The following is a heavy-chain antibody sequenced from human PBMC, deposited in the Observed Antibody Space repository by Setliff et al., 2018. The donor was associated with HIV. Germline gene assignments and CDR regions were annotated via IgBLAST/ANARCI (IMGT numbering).Heavy chain of an antibody. CDR3: AREWNGGYDY. Sequence: GGSLRLSCTVSGFIFRSYWMHWVRQAPGKGLVWVSRINTDGSSRTYADSVKGRFTISRDNAKNSLYLQMNSLRAEDTAVYYCAREWNGGYDYWGQGTLVTVS. D-gene: IGHD2-8*01. V-gene: IGHV3-74*01. J-gene: IGHJ4*02. CDR1: GFIFRSYW. CDR2: INTDGSSR.